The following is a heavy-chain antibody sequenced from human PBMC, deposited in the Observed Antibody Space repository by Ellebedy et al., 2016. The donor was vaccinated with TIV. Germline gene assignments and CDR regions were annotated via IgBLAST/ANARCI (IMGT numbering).Heavy chain of an antibody. CDR1: GFTFRSYW. V-gene: IGHV3-7*01. D-gene: IGHD6-19*01. CDR3: AKIQWLVRRYYFDY. CDR2: INQDGSEK. J-gene: IGHJ4*02. Sequence: GGSLRLXCAASGFTFRSYWMSWVRQAPGKGLEWVANINQDGSEKYYVDSVKGRFTISRDNAKNSLYLQVNSLRAEDTAVYYCAKIQWLVRRYYFDYWGQGTLVTVSS.